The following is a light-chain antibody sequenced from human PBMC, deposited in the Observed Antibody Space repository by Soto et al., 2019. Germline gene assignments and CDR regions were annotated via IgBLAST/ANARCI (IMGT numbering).Light chain of an antibody. CDR1: QGIGST. CDR3: QHYANWPCT. V-gene: IGKV3-15*01. CDR2: DAS. J-gene: IGKJ4*01. Sequence: EIVMTQSPAALSVSPGEGATLSCRASQGIGSTLAWYQQKPGQTPRLLIYDASTTAAGVPARFSCSGSGTDFSRTINSLQSEDVAIYDCQHYANWPCTFGGGTKMDIK.